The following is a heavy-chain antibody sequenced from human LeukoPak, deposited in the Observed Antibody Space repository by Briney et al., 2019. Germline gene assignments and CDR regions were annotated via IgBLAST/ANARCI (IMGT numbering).Heavy chain of an antibody. Sequence: ASVKVSCKTSGYTFTNYYMHWVRQAPGQGLEWMGIINPSGGSTSYAQKFQGRVTMTRDTSTSTVYMELSSLRSEDTAVYYCARAQPTNDAFDIWGQGTMVTVSS. CDR1: GYTFTNYY. J-gene: IGHJ3*02. D-gene: IGHD2-2*01. CDR3: ARAQPTNDAFDI. CDR2: INPSGGST. V-gene: IGHV1-46*01.